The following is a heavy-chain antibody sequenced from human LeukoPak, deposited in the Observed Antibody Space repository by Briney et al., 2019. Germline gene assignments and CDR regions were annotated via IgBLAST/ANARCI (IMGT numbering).Heavy chain of an antibody. CDR1: GGSLSGYY. CDR2: INHSGST. CDR3: ARVPAAFDI. J-gene: IGHJ3*02. Sequence: SETLSLTCAVYGGSLSGYYWSWIRQPPGKGPEWIGEINHSGSTTYNPSLKSRVTISVDTSKNQFSLKLRSVTAADTAVYYCARVPAAFDIWGQGRMVTVSS. D-gene: IGHD1-14*01. V-gene: IGHV4-34*01.